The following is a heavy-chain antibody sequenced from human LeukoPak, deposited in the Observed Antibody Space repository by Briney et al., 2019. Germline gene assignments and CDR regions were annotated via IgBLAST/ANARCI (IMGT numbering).Heavy chain of an antibody. Sequence: ASVKVSCKASGYTFIGYYMHWVRQAPGQGLEWMGRINLKSGSTNYAQKFQGRVTMTRDTSISTAYMEMTRLRYDDTAVFYCAREDRVHTVEGDPKPFDSWGQGTLVTVSS. D-gene: IGHD5-12*01. V-gene: IGHV1-2*06. J-gene: IGHJ4*02. CDR3: AREDRVHTVEGDPKPFDS. CDR1: GYTFIGYY. CDR2: INLKSGST.